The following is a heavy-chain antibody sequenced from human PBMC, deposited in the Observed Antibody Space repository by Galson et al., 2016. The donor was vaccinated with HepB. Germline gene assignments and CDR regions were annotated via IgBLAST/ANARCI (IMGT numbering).Heavy chain of an antibody. V-gene: IGHV1-46*01. CDR1: TNNFGRLY. J-gene: IGHJ4*02. D-gene: IGHD1-7*01. CDR2: IIPEYSGT. Sequence: SVKVSCKASTNNFGRLYVHWVRQAPGQGVEWMGRIIPEYSGTEYEQKFRGKVPLTREMSTTKVYRELNNLTPDDTAVYYCVRDGEQNFVSGDYWGQGTLVTVSS. CDR3: VRDGEQNFVSGDY.